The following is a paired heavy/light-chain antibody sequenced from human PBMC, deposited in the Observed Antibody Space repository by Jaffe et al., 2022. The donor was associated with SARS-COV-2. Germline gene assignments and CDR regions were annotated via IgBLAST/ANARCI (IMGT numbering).Light chain of an antibody. CDR3: QVWDSNTAF. CDR2: RDY. Sequence: SYEVTQPLSVSVAPGQTARITCGGNNIGRKHVHWYQQKPGQAPVVVIFRDYNRPSGIPERFSGSNSGNTATLTISRAQAGDEADYYCQVWDSNTAFFGTGTKVTVL. CDR1: NIGRKH. J-gene: IGLJ1*01. V-gene: IGLV3-9*01.
Heavy chain of an antibody. J-gene: IGHJ5*02. CDR1: GGSITSTSYY. D-gene: IGHD2-2*02. Sequence: QLQLQESGPGLVKPSETLSLTCSVSGGSITSTSYYWGWIRQPPGKGLEWIGTIYYTGNTYYNPSLKSRVTISVDTSKNQFSLKLSSVTAADTAVYSCARHYCSSTSCDSPNNWFDPWGQGTLVTVSS. CDR3: ARHYCSSTSCDSPNNWFDP. CDR2: IYYTGNT. V-gene: IGHV4-39*01.